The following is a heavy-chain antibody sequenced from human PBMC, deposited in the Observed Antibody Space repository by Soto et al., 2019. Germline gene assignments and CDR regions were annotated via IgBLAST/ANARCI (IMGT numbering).Heavy chain of an antibody. CDR2: IIPIFGTA. Sequence: VQLVESGGGLVKPGGSLRLSCAASGFTFSSYSMNWVRQAPGQGLEWMGGIIPIFGTANYAQKFQGRVTITADESTSTAYMELSSLRSEDTAVYYCARVVRESKTPRFDYWGQGTLVTVSS. D-gene: IGHD4-4*01. V-gene: IGHV1-69*01. CDR3: ARVVRESKTPRFDY. CDR1: GFTFSSYS. J-gene: IGHJ4*02.